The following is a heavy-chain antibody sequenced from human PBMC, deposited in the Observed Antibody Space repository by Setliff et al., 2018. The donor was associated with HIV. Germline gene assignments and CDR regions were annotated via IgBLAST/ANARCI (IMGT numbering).Heavy chain of an antibody. Sequence: PSETLSLTCAVYGGSFSGHYWSWIRQPPGKGLEWIGYIYYSVSTNYNPSLKSRVTISVDTSKNQFSLKLSSVTAADTAVYYCARGLYGGIYNFWSGCPHMDVWGKGTTVTVSS. J-gene: IGHJ6*03. CDR3: ARGLYGGIYNFWSGCPHMDV. CDR2: IYYSVST. D-gene: IGHD3-3*01. V-gene: IGHV4-59*08. CDR1: GGSFSGHY.